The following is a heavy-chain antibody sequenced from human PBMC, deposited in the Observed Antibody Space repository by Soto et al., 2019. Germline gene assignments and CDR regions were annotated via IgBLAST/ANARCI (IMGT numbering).Heavy chain of an antibody. J-gene: IGHJ4*02. Sequence: QLQLQESGSGLVKPSQTLSLTCAVSGCSISSGGYSWSWIRQPPGKGLEWIVYMYHSGSTYYNPSLKRRATITIDRSKNQFSLKLSSVTAADTAMYYCATVPDCWGQGILVTVSS. CDR3: ATVPDC. CDR2: MYHSGST. D-gene: IGHD2-2*01. V-gene: IGHV4-30-2*01. CDR1: GCSISSGGYS.